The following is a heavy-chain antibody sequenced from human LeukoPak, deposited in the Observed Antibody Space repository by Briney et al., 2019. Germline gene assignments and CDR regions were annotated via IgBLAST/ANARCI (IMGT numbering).Heavy chain of an antibody. CDR2: ISAYNGNT. CDR3: ATRSGIPYYFDY. D-gene: IGHD2-21*01. CDR1: GYTFTSYG. Sequence: ASVKVSCKASGYTFTSYGISRVRQAPGQGLEWMGWISAYNGNTNYAQKLQGRVTMTTDTSTSTAYMELRSLRSEDTAVYYCATRSGIPYYFDYWGQGTLVTVSS. J-gene: IGHJ4*02. V-gene: IGHV1-18*01.